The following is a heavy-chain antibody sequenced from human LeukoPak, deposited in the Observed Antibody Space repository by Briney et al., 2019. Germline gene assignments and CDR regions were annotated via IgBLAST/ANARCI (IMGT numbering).Heavy chain of an antibody. J-gene: IGHJ4*02. V-gene: IGHV4-30-4*08. CDR3: ARDYYDSSGYFDY. CDR2: IYYSGST. CDR1: GGSISSSSYY. D-gene: IGHD3-22*01. Sequence: SETLSLTCTVSGGSISSSSYYWGWIRQPPGKGLEWIGYIYYSGSTYYNPSLKSRVTISVDTSKNQFSLKLSSVTAADTAVYYCARDYYDSSGYFDYWGQGTLVTVSS.